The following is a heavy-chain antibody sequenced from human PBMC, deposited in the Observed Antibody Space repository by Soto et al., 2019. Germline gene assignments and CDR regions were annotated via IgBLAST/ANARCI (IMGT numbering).Heavy chain of an antibody. CDR1: GGTFSSYA. J-gene: IGHJ4*02. Sequence: ASVKVSCTASGGTFSSYAISWVRQAPGQGLEWMGGIIPIFGTANYAQKFQGRVTITADESTSTAYMELSSLRSEDTAVYYCARDEGMVVRRWLPDYWGQGTLVTVSS. D-gene: IGHD3-22*01. V-gene: IGHV1-69*13. CDR3: ARDEGMVVRRWLPDY. CDR2: IIPIFGTA.